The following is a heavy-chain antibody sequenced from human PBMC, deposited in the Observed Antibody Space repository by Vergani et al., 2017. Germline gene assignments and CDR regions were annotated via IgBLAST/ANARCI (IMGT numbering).Heavy chain of an antibody. J-gene: IGHJ4*02. CDR3: ARLGYCSSTSCYYFDY. CDR2: ISISGNT. Sequence: QVQLQESGPGLVKPSQTLSLTCSVSGDSINNGSYYWSWIRQPAGKGLEWIGRISISGNTDYNSSLKRRISMSVETSKNQFSLKVNSLTAADTAVYYCARLGYCSSTSCYYFDYWGQGTLVTVSS. D-gene: IGHD2-2*01. V-gene: IGHV4-61*02. CDR1: GDSINNGSYY.